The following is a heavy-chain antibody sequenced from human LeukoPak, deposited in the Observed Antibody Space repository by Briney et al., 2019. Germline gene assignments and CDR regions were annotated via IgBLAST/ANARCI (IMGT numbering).Heavy chain of an antibody. CDR1: GYTFTGYY. CDR3: ARGLIDTAMGRYNY. J-gene: IGHJ4*02. CDR2: INPNSGGT. Sequence: ASVKVSCKASGYTFTGYYMHWVRQAPGQGLEWMGWINPNSGGTNYAQKFQGWVTMTRNTSISTAYMELSSLRSEDTAVYYCARGLIDTAMGRYNYWGQGTLVTVSS. D-gene: IGHD5-18*01. V-gene: IGHV1-2*04.